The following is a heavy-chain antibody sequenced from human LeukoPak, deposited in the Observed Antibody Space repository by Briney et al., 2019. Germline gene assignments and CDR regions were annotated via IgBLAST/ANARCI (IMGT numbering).Heavy chain of an antibody. Sequence: PSETLSLTFTVPCGFISSRSYYWVWIRQPPGKGLEWIGSIYSSGSTYYNPSLKSRVTISVDTSKNQFSLNLSSVPASDTAVYYCARRGGSGRSFDYWGQGILVTVSS. CDR1: CGFISSRSYY. D-gene: IGHD3-10*01. J-gene: IGHJ4*02. CDR2: IYSSGST. CDR3: ARRGGSGRSFDY. V-gene: IGHV4-39*01.